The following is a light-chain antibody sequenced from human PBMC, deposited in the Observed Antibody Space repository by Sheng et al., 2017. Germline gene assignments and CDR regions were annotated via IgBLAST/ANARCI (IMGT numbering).Light chain of an antibody. V-gene: IGLV2-14*02. CDR2: EGN. Sequence: QSALAQPASVSGSPGQSITISCTGTNSDVGSYNLVSWYQQYPGKAPKLIIYEGNERPSGVSNRFSGSKSGNTASLTISGLQAEDEADYYCSSYTSSSTLVVFGGGTKLTVL. CDR1: NSDVGSYNL. CDR3: SSYTSSSTLVV. J-gene: IGLJ3*02.